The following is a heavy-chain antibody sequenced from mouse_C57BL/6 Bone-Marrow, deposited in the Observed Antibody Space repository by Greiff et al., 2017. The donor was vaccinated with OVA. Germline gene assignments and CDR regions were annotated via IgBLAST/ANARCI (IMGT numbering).Heavy chain of an antibody. CDR1: GFNITDYY. CDR3: VSYDGYSLAY. Sequence: EVQLQESGAELVKPGASVKLSCTASGFNITDYYMHWVKQRPEQGLEWIGRIDPEDGETKYAPKFPGKATITADTSSNTAYLQLSSLTSEDTAVYYCVSYDGYSLAYWGQGTLVTVSA. CDR2: IDPEDGET. D-gene: IGHD2-3*01. V-gene: IGHV14-2*01. J-gene: IGHJ3*01.